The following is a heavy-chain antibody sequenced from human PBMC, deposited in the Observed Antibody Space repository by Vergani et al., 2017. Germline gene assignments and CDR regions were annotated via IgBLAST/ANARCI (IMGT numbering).Heavy chain of an antibody. CDR1: GFTFSSYA. CDR2: ISGSGGST. J-gene: IGHJ6*03. V-gene: IGHV3-23*01. D-gene: IGHD3-3*01. CDR3: AKSVEGITIFGVVIDRDYYYYYMDV. Sequence: EVQLLESGGGLVQPGGSLRLSCAASGFTFSSYAMSWVRQAPGKGLEWVSAISGSGGSTYYADSVKGRFTISRDNSKNTLYLQMNSLRAEDTAVYYCAKSVEGITIFGVVIDRDYYYYYMDVWGKGTTVTVSS.